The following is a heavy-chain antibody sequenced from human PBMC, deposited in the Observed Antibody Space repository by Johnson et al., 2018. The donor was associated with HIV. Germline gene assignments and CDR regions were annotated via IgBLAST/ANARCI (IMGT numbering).Heavy chain of an antibody. J-gene: IGHJ3*02. Sequence: VQLVESGGGWVQPGGSLRLSCAASGFSFSDYAMSWVRQAPGKGLEWVSGISGGGGSTYYADSVKGRFTISRDNSKNTLYLQMNSLRAEDTAVFRCARGDVGAFDIWGQGTMVTVSS. CDR2: ISGGGGST. V-gene: IGHV3-23*04. D-gene: IGHD1-26*01. CDR3: ARGDVGAFDI. CDR1: GFSFSDYA.